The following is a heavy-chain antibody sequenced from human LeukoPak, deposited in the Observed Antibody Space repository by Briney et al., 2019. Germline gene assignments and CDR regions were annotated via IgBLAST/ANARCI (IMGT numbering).Heavy chain of an antibody. J-gene: IGHJ4*02. D-gene: IGHD2-2*01. V-gene: IGHV4-59*01. CDR2: IYYSGST. Sequence: SETLSLTCTVSGGSISSYYWSWIRQPPGKGLEWIGYIYYSGSTNYNPSLKSRVTISVDTSKNQFSLKLSSVTAADTAVYYCARVPYCSSTSCYDGDYSGQGTLVTVSS. CDR3: ARVPYCSSTSCYDGDY. CDR1: GGSISSYY.